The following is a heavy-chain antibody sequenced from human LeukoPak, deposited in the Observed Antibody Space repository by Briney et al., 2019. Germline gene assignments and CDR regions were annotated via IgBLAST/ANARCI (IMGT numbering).Heavy chain of an antibody. Sequence: PGGSLRLSCAASGFTFNNFAMSWVRQAPGKGLEWVSAISGSGGSTFYADSVRGRFTISRDNSKNTLYLLMTSLRADDTAVYYCATVKYDYGDPVGWFDPWGQGTLVTVSS. CDR2: ISGSGGST. CDR3: ATVKYDYGDPVGWFDP. V-gene: IGHV3-23*01. D-gene: IGHD4-17*01. CDR1: GFTFNNFA. J-gene: IGHJ5*02.